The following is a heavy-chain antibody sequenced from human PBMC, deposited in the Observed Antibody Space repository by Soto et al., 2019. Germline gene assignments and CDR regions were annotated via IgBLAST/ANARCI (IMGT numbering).Heavy chain of an antibody. V-gene: IGHV1-8*01. J-gene: IGHJ5*02. CDR3: ARVLVPDNWFDP. Sequence: SSGKVSCKASGYTFTSYDINWVRQATGQGLEWMGWMNPNSGNTGYAQKFQGRVTMTRNTSISTAYMELSSLRSEDTAVYYCARVLVPDNWFDPWGQGTLVTVSS. CDR1: GYTFTSYD. D-gene: IGHD2-2*01. CDR2: MNPNSGNT.